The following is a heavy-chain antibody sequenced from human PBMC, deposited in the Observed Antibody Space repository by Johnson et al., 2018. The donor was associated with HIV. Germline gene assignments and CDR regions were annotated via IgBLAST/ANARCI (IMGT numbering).Heavy chain of an antibody. CDR3: AKALRTGTPNDAFDI. CDR1: GFTFDDYA. V-gene: IGHV3-43D*03. CDR2: ISWAGGSP. D-gene: IGHD3-10*01. J-gene: IGHJ3*02. Sequence: VQLVESGGVVVQPGGSLRLSCAASGFTFDDYAMHWVRQAPGKGLEWVSLISWAGGSPYYADSVKGRFTISRDNSKNSLYLQMNSLRAEDTALYYCAKALRTGTPNDAFDIWGQGTMVTVSS.